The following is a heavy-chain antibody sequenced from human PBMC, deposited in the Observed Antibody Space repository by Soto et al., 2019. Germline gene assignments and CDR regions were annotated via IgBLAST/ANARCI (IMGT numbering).Heavy chain of an antibody. Sequence: SETLSLTCTVSGGSISSYYWSWIRQPPGKGLEWIGYIYYSGSTNYNPSLKSRVTISVDTSKNQFSLKLSSVTAADTAVYYCARVTVEMATSTSDYWGQGTLVTVSS. CDR1: GGSISSYY. V-gene: IGHV4-59*12. J-gene: IGHJ4*02. CDR2: IYYSGST. CDR3: ARVTVEMATSTSDY. D-gene: IGHD5-12*01.